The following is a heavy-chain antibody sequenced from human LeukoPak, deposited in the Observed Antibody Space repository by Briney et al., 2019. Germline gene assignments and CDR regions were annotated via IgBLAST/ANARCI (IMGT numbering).Heavy chain of an antibody. CDR1: GGSITSGNYY. Sequence: PSETLSLTYTVSGGSITSGNYYWSWIRQPPGKDLEWIGYIFYLGSTYYNPSLRSRVSISVNTFQNQFSLKLTAVTAADTAVYYCARKYPDHWFDPWGQGTLVTVSS. D-gene: IGHD2/OR15-2a*01. CDR3: ARKYPDHWFDP. J-gene: IGHJ5*02. V-gene: IGHV4-30-4*01. CDR2: IFYLGST.